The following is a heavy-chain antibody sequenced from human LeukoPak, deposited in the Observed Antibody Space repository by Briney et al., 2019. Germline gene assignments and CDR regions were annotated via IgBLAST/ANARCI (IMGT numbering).Heavy chain of an antibody. Sequence: GGSLRLSCAASEFTFSNYAMNWVRQAPGKGLEWVSIIGIYGVTTFHADSVKGRFTISRDNSKNTLYLQMNSLRAEDTALYYCAKNLLSLWLIDNWGQGTLVTVSS. CDR2: IGIYGVTT. D-gene: IGHD2-21*01. CDR3: AKNLLSLWLIDN. CDR1: EFTFSNYA. V-gene: IGHV3-23*01. J-gene: IGHJ4*02.